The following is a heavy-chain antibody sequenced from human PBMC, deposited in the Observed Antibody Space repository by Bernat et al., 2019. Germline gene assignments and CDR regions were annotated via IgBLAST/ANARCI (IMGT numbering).Heavy chain of an antibody. CDR2: MSYDGSKK. V-gene: IGHV3-30*18. D-gene: IGHD6-13*01. J-gene: IGHJ6*04. Sequence: QVQLVESGGGVVQPGRSLRLSCAASGFTFSSYGMLWVRQAPGKGLDWVAVMSYDGSKKYYADSVKGRFTISRENSKNTLYLQMNSLRAEDKAVYYCEKDRGRSWYTGMDVWGKGKTVTVYS. CDR3: EKDRGRSWYTGMDV. CDR1: GFTFSSYG.